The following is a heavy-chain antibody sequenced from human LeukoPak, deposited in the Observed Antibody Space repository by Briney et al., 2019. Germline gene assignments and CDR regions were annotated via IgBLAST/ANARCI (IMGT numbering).Heavy chain of an antibody. CDR1: GYSISSGYY. V-gene: IGHV4-38-2*02. J-gene: IGHJ4*02. D-gene: IGHD1-14*01. CDR3: ARGPNPPYY. CDR2: ISHSGST. Sequence: SETLSLTCSVSGYSISSGYYWGWIRQPPGKGLEWIGEISHSGSTNYNPSLKSRVTISVDTSKNQFSLKLSSVSAADTAVYYCARGPNPPYYWGQGTLVTVSS.